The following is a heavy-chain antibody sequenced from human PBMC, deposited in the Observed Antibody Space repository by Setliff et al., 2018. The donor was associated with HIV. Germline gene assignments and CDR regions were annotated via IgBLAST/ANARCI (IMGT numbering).Heavy chain of an antibody. V-gene: IGHV4-4*07. Sequence: ETLSLTCTVSGASVSSHYWTWIRQPAGKRLAWIGRVYPSGSVNYSPSFQSRGTLSADTSKNQLSLSLTSVTAADTAVYYCARVRLTMIMMVDYFDQWGQGTLVTVSS. J-gene: IGHJ4*02. CDR3: ARVRLTMIMMVDYFDQ. CDR2: VYPSGSV. CDR1: GASVSSHY. D-gene: IGHD3-22*01.